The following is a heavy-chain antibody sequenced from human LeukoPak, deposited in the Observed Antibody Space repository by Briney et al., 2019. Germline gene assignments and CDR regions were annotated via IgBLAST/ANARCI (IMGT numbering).Heavy chain of an antibody. V-gene: IGHV5-51*01. Sequence: GESLKISCKGSGYSFTSYWTGWVRQMPGKGLEWMGIIYPGDSDTRYSPSFQGQVTISADKSISTAYLQWSSLKASDTAMYYCARYRNTAMVKYYFDYWGQGTLVTVSS. CDR3: ARYRNTAMVKYYFDY. CDR1: GYSFTSYW. J-gene: IGHJ4*02. CDR2: IYPGDSDT. D-gene: IGHD5-18*01.